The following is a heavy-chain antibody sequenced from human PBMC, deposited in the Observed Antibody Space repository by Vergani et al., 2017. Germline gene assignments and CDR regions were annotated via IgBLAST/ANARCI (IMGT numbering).Heavy chain of an antibody. J-gene: IGHJ6*02. CDR3: ARDGIAAGNYGMDV. Sequence: QVQLQESGPGLVKPSETLSLTCAVSGYSISSGYYWGWIRQPPGKGLEWIGSIYHSGSTYYNPSLKSRVTISVDTSKNQFSLKLSSVTAADTAVYYCARDGIAAGNYGMDVWGQGTTVTVSS. D-gene: IGHD6-13*01. V-gene: IGHV4-38-2*02. CDR1: GYSISSGYY. CDR2: IYHSGST.